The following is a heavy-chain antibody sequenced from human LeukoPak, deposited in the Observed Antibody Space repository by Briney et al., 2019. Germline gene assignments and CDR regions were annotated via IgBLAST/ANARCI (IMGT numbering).Heavy chain of an antibody. Sequence: SVKVSCKASGGTFISYAISWVRQAPGQGLEWMGGIIPIFGTANYAQKFQGRVTITTDESTSTAYMELSSLRSEDTAVYYCARRKVTMFRGTRYYYMDVWGKGTTVTVSS. CDR1: GGTFISYA. D-gene: IGHD3-10*01. V-gene: IGHV1-69*05. CDR3: ARRKVTMFRGTRYYYMDV. J-gene: IGHJ6*03. CDR2: IIPIFGTA.